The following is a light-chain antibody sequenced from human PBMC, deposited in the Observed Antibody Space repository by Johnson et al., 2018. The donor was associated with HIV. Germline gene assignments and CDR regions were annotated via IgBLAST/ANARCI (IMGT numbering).Light chain of an antibody. V-gene: IGLV1-51*02. CDR3: GTWDSNLSAHYV. J-gene: IGLJ1*01. CDR1: SSNIGNNY. CDR2: ENN. Sequence: QSVLTQSPSVSAAPGQKVTISCSGTSSNIGNNYVSWYQQFPGTAPKLLIYENNKRPSGIPDRFSGSKSGTSATLGITGLQTGDEADYYCGTWDSNLSAHYVFGTGTKITVL.